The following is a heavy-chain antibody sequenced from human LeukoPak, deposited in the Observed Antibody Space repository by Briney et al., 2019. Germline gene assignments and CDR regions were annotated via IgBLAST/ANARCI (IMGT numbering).Heavy chain of an antibody. V-gene: IGHV3-23*01. J-gene: IGHJ6*02. CDR2: ISGSGGST. CDR1: GFTFSSYA. CDR3: ARDRRYYDSSGYFYGMDV. D-gene: IGHD3-22*01. Sequence: GGSLRLSCAASGFTFSSYAMSWVRQAPGKGLEWVSAISGSGGSTYYADSVKGRFTISRDNSKNTLYLQMNSLRAEDTAVYYCARDRRYYDSSGYFYGMDVRGQGTTVTVSS.